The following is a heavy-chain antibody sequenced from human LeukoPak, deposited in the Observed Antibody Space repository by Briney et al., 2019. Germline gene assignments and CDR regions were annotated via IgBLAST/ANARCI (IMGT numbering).Heavy chain of an antibody. CDR3: ARVARNYNYYYYMDV. D-gene: IGHD1-14*01. J-gene: IGHJ6*03. CDR1: GGSFSGYY. V-gene: IGHV4-34*01. CDR2: INHSGST. Sequence: PSETLSLTCAVYGGSFSGYYWSWIRQPPGKGLEWIGEINHSGSTNYNPSLKSRVTMSVDTSKNQFSLKLSSVTAADTAVYYCARVARNYNYYYYMDVWGKGTAVTISS.